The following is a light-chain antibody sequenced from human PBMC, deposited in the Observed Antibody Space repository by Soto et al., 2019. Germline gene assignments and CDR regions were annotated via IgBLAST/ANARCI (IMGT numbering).Light chain of an antibody. Sequence: SYELTQPPSVSVSPGQTASITCSGDKLGDKYVCWFQQRPGQSPVMVIYQDTRRPSGIPERFSGSNSGNTATLTISGTQAMDEADYYCQAWDSDSMVFGGGTKVTVL. CDR2: QDT. CDR1: KLGDKY. CDR3: QAWDSDSMV. V-gene: IGLV3-1*01. J-gene: IGLJ2*01.